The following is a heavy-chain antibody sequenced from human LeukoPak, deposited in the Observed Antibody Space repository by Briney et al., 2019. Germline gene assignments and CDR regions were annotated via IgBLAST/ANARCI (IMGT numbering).Heavy chain of an antibody. Sequence: ASVKVSCKASGYTFTGYYMHWVRQAPGQGLEWMGWINPNSGGTNYAQKFQGGVTMTRDTSISTAYMELSRLRSDDTAVYYCAREGADYDSSGYSFDYWGQGTLVTVSS. CDR3: AREGADYDSSGYSFDY. J-gene: IGHJ4*02. V-gene: IGHV1-2*02. D-gene: IGHD3-22*01. CDR1: GYTFTGYY. CDR2: INPNSGGT.